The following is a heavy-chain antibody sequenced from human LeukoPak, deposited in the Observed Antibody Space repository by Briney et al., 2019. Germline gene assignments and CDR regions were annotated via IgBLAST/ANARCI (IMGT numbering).Heavy chain of an antibody. D-gene: IGHD3-22*01. J-gene: IGHJ3*02. V-gene: IGHV4-59*01. Sequence: SETLSLTCTVSGGSISSYYWSWLRQPPGNGLEWIGYIYYSGSTNYNPSLKSRVTMSVDTSKNQFSLKLSSVTAADTAVYYCARDKDYFDSGGAFDIWGQGTMVTVSS. CDR1: GGSISSYY. CDR2: IYYSGST. CDR3: ARDKDYFDSGGAFDI.